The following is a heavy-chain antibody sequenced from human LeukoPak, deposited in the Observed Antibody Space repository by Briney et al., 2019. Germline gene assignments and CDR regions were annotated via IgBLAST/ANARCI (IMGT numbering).Heavy chain of an antibody. D-gene: IGHD4-17*01. CDR2: INHSGST. Sequence: SETLSLTCAVYGGSFSGYYWSWIRRPPGKGLEWIGEINHSGSTNYNPSLKSRVTISVDTSKNQFSLKLSSVTAADTAVYYCARGRGYDYGDYPFDYWGQGTLVTVSS. J-gene: IGHJ4*02. CDR3: ARGRGYDYGDYPFDY. CDR1: GGSFSGYY. V-gene: IGHV4-34*01.